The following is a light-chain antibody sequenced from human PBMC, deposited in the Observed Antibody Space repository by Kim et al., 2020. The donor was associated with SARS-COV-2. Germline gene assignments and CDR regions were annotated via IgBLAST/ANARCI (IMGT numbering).Light chain of an antibody. CDR1: QSISSF. CDR3: QQRGNWPLT. Sequence: LSPGERPTLSCRASQSISSFLSWYQQKPGQAPRLLIYDTSNRATGIPARFSGGGSGTDFTLTITSLEPEDFAVYYCQQRGNWPLTFGQGTRLEIK. V-gene: IGKV3-11*01. J-gene: IGKJ5*01. CDR2: DTS.